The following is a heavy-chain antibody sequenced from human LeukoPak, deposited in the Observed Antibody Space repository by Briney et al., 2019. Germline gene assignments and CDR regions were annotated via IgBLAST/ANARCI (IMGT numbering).Heavy chain of an antibody. D-gene: IGHD2-2*01. V-gene: IGHV3-48*04. CDR3: ARDSGYCSSTGCYVHYFDY. Sequence: GGSLRLSCAASGFTFSSYSMNWVRQAPGKGLEWVSYISSSSSTIYYADSVKGRFTISRDNAKNSLYLQMNGLRAEDTAVYYCARDSGYCSSTGCYVHYFDYWGQGTLVTVSS. CDR1: GFTFSSYS. J-gene: IGHJ4*02. CDR2: ISSSSSTI.